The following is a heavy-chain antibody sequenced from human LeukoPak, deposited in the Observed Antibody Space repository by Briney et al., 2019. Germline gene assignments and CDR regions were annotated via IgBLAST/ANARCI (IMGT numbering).Heavy chain of an antibody. J-gene: IGHJ4*02. CDR1: GGSISSGYY. Sequence: SETLSLTCTVSGGSISSGYYWSWIRQPPGKGLEWIGEINHSGSTNYNPSLKSRVTISVDTSKNQFSLKLSSVTAADTAVYYCARAGYYYGSGSCLDYWGQGTLVTVSS. CDR2: INHSGST. CDR3: ARAGYYYGSGSCLDY. V-gene: IGHV4-34*01. D-gene: IGHD3-10*01.